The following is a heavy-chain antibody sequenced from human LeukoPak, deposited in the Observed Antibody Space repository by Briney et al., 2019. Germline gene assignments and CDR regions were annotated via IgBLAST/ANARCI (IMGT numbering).Heavy chain of an antibody. V-gene: IGHV4-59*08. CDR3: AGHGGVVLGYYYYGMDV. D-gene: IGHD2-15*01. Sequence: SETLSLTCTVSGGSISSYYWSWIRQPPGKGLEWIGYIYYSGSTNYNPSLKSRVTISVDTSKNQFSLKLSSVTAADTAVYYCAGHGGVVLGYYYYGMDVWGQGTTVTVSS. J-gene: IGHJ6*02. CDR1: GGSISSYY. CDR2: IYYSGST.